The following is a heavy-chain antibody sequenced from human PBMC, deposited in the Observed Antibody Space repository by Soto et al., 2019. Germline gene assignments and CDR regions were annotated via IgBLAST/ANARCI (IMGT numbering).Heavy chain of an antibody. CDR2: ISYDGSNK. CDR3: AKIVVAVAGSIDY. J-gene: IGHJ4*02. V-gene: IGHV3-30*18. D-gene: IGHD6-19*01. Sequence: QVQLVESGGGVVQPGRSLRLSCAASGFTFSSYGMLWVRQAPGKGLEWVAVISYDGSNKYYADSVKGRFTISRDNSKNTLYLQTNSLRAEDTAVYYCAKIVVAVAGSIDYWGQGTLVTVSS. CDR1: GFTFSSYG.